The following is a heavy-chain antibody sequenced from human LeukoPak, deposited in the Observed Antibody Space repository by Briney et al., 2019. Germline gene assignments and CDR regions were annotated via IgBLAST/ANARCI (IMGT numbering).Heavy chain of an antibody. V-gene: IGHV1-3*01. CDR1: GYTFTSYA. CDR2: INAGNGNT. CDR3: ARDDAVYYDSSGGNAFDI. D-gene: IGHD3-22*01. Sequence: ASVKVSCKASGYTFTSYAMHWVRQAPGQRLEWMGWINAGNGNTKYSQKLQGRVTMTTDTSTSTAYMELRSLRSDDTAVYYCARDDAVYYDSSGGNAFDIWGQGTMVTVSS. J-gene: IGHJ3*02.